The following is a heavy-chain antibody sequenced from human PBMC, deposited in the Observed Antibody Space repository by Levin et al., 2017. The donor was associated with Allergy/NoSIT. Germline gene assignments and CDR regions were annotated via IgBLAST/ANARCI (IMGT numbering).Heavy chain of an antibody. CDR1: GFTFSSYA. V-gene: IGHV3-23*01. CDR3: AKDLSYIVVVPAENDY. CDR2: ISGSGGST. D-gene: IGHD2-2*01. Sequence: GGSLRLSCAASGFTFSSYAMSWVRQAPGKGLEWVSAISGSGGSTYYADSVKGRFTISRDNSKNTLYLQMNSLRAEDTAVYYCAKDLSYIVVVPAENDYWGQGTLVTVSS. J-gene: IGHJ4*02.